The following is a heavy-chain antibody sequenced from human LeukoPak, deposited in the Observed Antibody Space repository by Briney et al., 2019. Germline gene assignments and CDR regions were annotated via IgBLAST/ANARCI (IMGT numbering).Heavy chain of an antibody. J-gene: IGHJ6*03. CDR3: ARRAAPYYYYYYMDV. CDR2: MNPNSGNT. Sequence: GASVKVSCKASGYTFTSYDINWVRQATGQGLEWMRWMNPNSGNTGYAQKFQGRVTMTRNTSISTAYMELSSLRSEDTAVYYCARRAAPYYYYYYMDVWGKGTTVTVSS. V-gene: IGHV1-8*01. CDR1: GYTFTSYD. D-gene: IGHD6-6*01.